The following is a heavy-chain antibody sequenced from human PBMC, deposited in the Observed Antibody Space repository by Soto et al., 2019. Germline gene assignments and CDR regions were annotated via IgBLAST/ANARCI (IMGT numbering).Heavy chain of an antibody. V-gene: IGHV3-30*18. CDR1: GFTFSSYG. J-gene: IGHJ6*02. CDR2: ISYDGSNK. CDR3: AKTYYDFWSGYYSDYYGMDV. D-gene: IGHD3-3*01. Sequence: VGSLRLSCAASGFTFSSYGMHWVRQAPGKGLEWVAVISYDGSNKYYADSVKGRFTISRDNSKNTLYLQMNSLRAEDTAVYYCAKTYYDFWSGYYSDYYGMDVWGQGTTVTVSS.